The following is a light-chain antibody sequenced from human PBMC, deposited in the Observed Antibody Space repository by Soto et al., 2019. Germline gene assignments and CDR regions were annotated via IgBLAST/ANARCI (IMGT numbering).Light chain of an antibody. J-gene: IGKJ1*01. V-gene: IGKV2-28*01. Sequence: DIVMTHSPLSLPVTPGEPASISCRSSQSLLASNAYNYLDWYLQKPGQSPQLLIYLGSNRASGVPDRFSGSGSGTDFTLEISRVEAEDVGVYYCMQALQAPLTFGQGTKVEIK. CDR3: MQALQAPLT. CDR2: LGS. CDR1: QSLLASNAYNY.